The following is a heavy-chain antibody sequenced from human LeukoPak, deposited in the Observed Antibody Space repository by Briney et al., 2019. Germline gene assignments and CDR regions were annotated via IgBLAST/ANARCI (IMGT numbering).Heavy chain of an antibody. CDR2: IYYSGST. Sequence: ETLSLTFAVSGGSISSYYWSWIRQPPGKGLEWIGSIYYSGSTYYNPSLKSRFTISVDTSKNQFSLKLSSVTAADTAVYSCARHSSLRGAFDIWGQGTMVTVSS. V-gene: IGHV4-59*08. CDR3: ARHSSLRGAFDI. D-gene: IGHD4-17*01. J-gene: IGHJ3*02. CDR1: GGSISSYY.